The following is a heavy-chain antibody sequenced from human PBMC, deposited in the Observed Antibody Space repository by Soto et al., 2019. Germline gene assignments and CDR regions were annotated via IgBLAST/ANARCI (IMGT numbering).Heavy chain of an antibody. CDR3: AMGFEGCSSTSCYPRRWNYYYGMDV. CDR2: IYTSGST. J-gene: IGHJ6*02. CDR1: GGSISSYY. D-gene: IGHD2-2*01. Sequence: SETLSLTCTVSGGSISSYYWGWIRQPAGKGLEWIGRIYTSGSTNYNPSLKSRVTMSVDTSKNQFSLKLSSVTAADTAVYYCAMGFEGCSSTSCYPRRWNYYYGMDVWGQGTTVTVSS. V-gene: IGHV4-4*07.